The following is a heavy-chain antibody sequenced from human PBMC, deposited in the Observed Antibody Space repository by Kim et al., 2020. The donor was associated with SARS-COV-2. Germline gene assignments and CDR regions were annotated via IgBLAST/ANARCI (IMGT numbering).Heavy chain of an antibody. CDR2: IIPIFGTA. Sequence: SVKVSCKASGGTFSSYAISWVRQAPGQGLEWMGGIIPIFGTANYAQKFQGRVTITADESTSTAYMELSSLRSEDTAVYYCARDPGYYDSSGYPSYFDYWGQGTLVTVSS. CDR1: GGTFSSYA. CDR3: ARDPGYYDSSGYPSYFDY. V-gene: IGHV1-69*13. D-gene: IGHD3-22*01. J-gene: IGHJ4*02.